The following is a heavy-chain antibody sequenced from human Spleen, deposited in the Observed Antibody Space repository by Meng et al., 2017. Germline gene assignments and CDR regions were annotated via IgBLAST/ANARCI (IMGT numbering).Heavy chain of an antibody. J-gene: IGHJ4*02. CDR3: ARVNIRLGELSLFDY. CDR2: ISSSGSTI. D-gene: IGHD3-16*02. V-gene: IGHV3-11*04. CDR1: GFTFSDYY. Sequence: GESLKISCAASGFTFSDYYMSWIRQAPGKGLEWVSYISSSGSTIYYADSVKGRFTISRDNAKNSLYLQMNSLRAEDTAVYYCARVNIRLGELSLFDYWGQGTLVTVSS.